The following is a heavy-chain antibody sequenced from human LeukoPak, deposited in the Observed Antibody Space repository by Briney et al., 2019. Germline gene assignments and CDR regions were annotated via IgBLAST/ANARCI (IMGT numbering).Heavy chain of an antibody. J-gene: IGHJ3*02. CDR2: SGNKDSRYTT. Sequence: GGSLRLSCAASGFTFSGHYVDWVRQAPGKGLEWVGRSGNKDSRYTTEYAASVKGRFTISRDESKNSLYLQMNSLKTEDTAVYHCTRGYSGKSVYAFDIWGQGTMVTVSS. D-gene: IGHD1-26*01. V-gene: IGHV3-72*01. CDR3: TRGYSGKSVYAFDI. CDR1: GFTFSGHY.